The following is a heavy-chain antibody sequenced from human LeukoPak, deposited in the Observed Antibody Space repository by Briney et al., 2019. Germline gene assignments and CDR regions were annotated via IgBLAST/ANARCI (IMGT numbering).Heavy chain of an antibody. CDR1: GFTFSSYA. Sequence: GGSLRLSCAASGFTFSSYAMSWVRQAPGKGLEWVSAISGSGGSTYYADSVKGLFTISRDNSKNTLYLQMNSLRAEDTAVYYCAKGLSTNYYYGMDVWGQGTTVTVSS. D-gene: IGHD2-2*01. J-gene: IGHJ6*02. CDR3: AKGLSTNYYYGMDV. CDR2: ISGSGGST. V-gene: IGHV3-23*01.